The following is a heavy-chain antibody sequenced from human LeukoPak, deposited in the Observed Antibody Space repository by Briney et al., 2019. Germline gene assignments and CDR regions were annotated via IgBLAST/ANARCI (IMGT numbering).Heavy chain of an antibody. CDR1: GGSISSYY. J-gene: IGHJ4*02. CDR2: IYYSGST. Sequence: PSETLSLTCTVSGGSISSYYWSWIRQPPGKGLEGIGYIYYSGSTNYNPSRKSRVTISVDTSENQFSLKLSSVTAADGAVYYCARGALWFGGFAYWGQGTLVTVSS. D-gene: IGHD3-10*01. CDR3: ARGALWFGGFAY. V-gene: IGHV4-59*01.